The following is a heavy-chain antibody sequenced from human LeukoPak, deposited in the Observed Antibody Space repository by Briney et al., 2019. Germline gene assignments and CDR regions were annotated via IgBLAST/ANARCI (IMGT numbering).Heavy chain of an antibody. Sequence: SETLSLTCTVSGGSISSYYWSWIRQPPGKGLEWIGYIYTSGSTNYNPSLKSRVTISADTSKNQFSLKLSSVTAADTAVYYCARRRDGYKRSWYFDLWGRGTLVTVSS. J-gene: IGHJ2*01. CDR2: IYTSGST. D-gene: IGHD5-24*01. V-gene: IGHV4-4*09. CDR1: GGSISSYY. CDR3: ARRRDGYKRSWYFDL.